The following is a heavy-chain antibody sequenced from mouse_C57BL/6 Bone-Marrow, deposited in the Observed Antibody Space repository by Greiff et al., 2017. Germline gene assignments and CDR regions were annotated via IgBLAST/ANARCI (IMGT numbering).Heavy chain of an antibody. J-gene: IGHJ2*01. Sequence: VQLQQSGAELARPGASVKLSCKASGYTFTSYGISWVKQRTGQGLEWIGEIYPRSGKTYYNEKFKGKATLTADKSSSTAYMELRSLTSEDSAVYFCAREGEYDYDGFPYYFDYWGQGTTLTVSS. V-gene: IGHV1-81*01. CDR1: GYTFTSYG. CDR2: IYPRSGKT. D-gene: IGHD2-4*01. CDR3: AREGEYDYDGFPYYFDY.